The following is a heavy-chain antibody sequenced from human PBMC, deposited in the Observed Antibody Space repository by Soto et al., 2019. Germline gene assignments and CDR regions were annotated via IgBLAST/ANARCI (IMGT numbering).Heavy chain of an antibody. J-gene: IGHJ1*01. CDR1: EHTSTIYY. CDR2: INADSGDT. CDR3: ATRDYDILTGYLHI. Sequence: QAHLVQSGAEVRKPGASVKVSCQALEHTSTIYYIHCVRQARGQGLEWMGWINADSGDTTYAEDFRGRVTFTRDTSTSTFHMELSRLRLDDTDMYFCATRDYDILTGYLHIWGQGTLITVSS. D-gene: IGHD3-9*01. V-gene: IGHV1-2*02.